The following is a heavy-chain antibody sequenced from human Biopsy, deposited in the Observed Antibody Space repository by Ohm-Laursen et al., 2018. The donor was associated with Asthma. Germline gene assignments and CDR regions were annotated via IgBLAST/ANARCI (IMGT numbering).Heavy chain of an antibody. CDR1: GYTFNSAG. V-gene: IGHV1-18*01. CDR3: ARAVDYSHYYGIDV. J-gene: IGHJ6*02. Sequence: ASVKVSCKSSGYTFNSAGITWVRQAPGQGLEWMGWISVYNGNTKVAQKLQDRVTMITDTSTSTAYMELRSLKSDDTAVYFCARAVDYSHYYGIDVWGQGTTVTVS. D-gene: IGHD3-10*01. CDR2: ISVYNGNT.